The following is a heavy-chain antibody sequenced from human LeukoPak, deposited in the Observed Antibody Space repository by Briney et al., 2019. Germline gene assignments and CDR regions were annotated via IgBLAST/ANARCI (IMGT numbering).Heavy chain of an antibody. V-gene: IGHV4-59*08. CDR1: GGSISSYY. CDR2: IYYSGST. Sequence: PSETLSLTCTVSGGSISSYYWSWIRQPPGKGLEWIGYIYYSGSTNYNPSLKSRVTISVDTSKNQFSLKLSSVTAADTAVYYCARRAVAVAGTVNXFDPWGQGTLVTVSS. J-gene: IGHJ5*02. D-gene: IGHD6-19*01. CDR3: ARRAVAVAGTVNXFDP.